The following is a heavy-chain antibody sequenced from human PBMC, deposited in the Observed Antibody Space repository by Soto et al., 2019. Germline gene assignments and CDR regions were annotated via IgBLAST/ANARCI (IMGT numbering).Heavy chain of an antibody. CDR3: ARGRGLYNSGRSQLDS. J-gene: IGHJ4*02. CDR2: IIPRFGTT. Sequence: SSVKVSCKASGDSFTKYTVNWVRQAPRQGLEWMGGIIPRFGTTNYAPTLQDRVTITADASMNTVYMELSSLRSDDTALYYCARGRGLYNSGRSQLDSWGQ. D-gene: IGHD1-1*01. CDR1: GDSFTKYT. V-gene: IGHV1-69*13.